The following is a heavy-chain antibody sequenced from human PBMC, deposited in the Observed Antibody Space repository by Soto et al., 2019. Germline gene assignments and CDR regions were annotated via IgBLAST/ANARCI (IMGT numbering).Heavy chain of an antibody. V-gene: IGHV3-30*18. J-gene: IGHJ3*01. CDR1: GFTLSSYG. Sequence: QIQLVQSGGGGVQPGRSLRLSCAASGFTLSSYGMPWVRQAPGNGLEWVAAISCDGMNKCYMDCLEVRFTVSRDNSESTVILQLNSQRPEDTAMYFCANDRVHLAVAAIAGGGGAFDAWGQGTMVTVSS. CDR2: ISCDGMNK. CDR3: ANDRVHLAVAAIAGGGGAFDA. D-gene: IGHD6-19*01.